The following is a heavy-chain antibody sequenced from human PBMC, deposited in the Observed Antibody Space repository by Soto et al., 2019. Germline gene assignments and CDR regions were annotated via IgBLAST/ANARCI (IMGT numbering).Heavy chain of an antibody. CDR1: GFTFSDYY. CDR3: ARWDGSSSWYLGGRLYYYGMDV. D-gene: IGHD6-13*01. V-gene: IGHV3-11*06. J-gene: IGHJ6*02. CDR2: ISSSSSYT. Sequence: GGSLRLSXAASGFTFSDYYMSWIRQAPGKGLEWVSYISSSSSYTNYADSVKGRFTISRDNAKNSLYLQMNSLRAEDTAVYYCARWDGSSSWYLGGRLYYYGMDVWGQGTTITVSS.